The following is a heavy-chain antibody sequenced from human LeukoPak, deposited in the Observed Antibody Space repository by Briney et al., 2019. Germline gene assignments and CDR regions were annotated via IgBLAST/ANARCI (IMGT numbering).Heavy chain of an antibody. D-gene: IGHD6-13*01. CDR2: IYPGDSDT. CDR3: ATAGDYYYYGMDV. J-gene: IGHJ6*02. CDR1: GYTFTTHW. Sequence: GESLKISCKASGYTFTTHWIGWVRQMPGGGLEWMGIIYPGDSDTRYSPSFQGQVTISADKSISTAYLQWSSLKASDTAMYYCATAGDYYYYGMDVWGQGTTVTVSS. V-gene: IGHV5-51*01.